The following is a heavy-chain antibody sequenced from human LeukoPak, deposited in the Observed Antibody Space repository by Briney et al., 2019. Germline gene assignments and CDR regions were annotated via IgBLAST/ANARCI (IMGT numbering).Heavy chain of an antibody. Sequence: ASVKVSCKTSRYTFTSYAMNWVRQAPGQGLEWMGWINTNTGNPTYAQGFTGRFVFSLDTSVSTAYLQISSLKAEDTAVYYCGRGGYSYVRPDAFDMWGQGRMVTVSS. V-gene: IGHV7-4-1*02. J-gene: IGHJ3*02. CDR2: INTNTGNP. CDR1: RYTFTSYA. CDR3: GRGGYSYVRPDAFDM. D-gene: IGHD5-18*01.